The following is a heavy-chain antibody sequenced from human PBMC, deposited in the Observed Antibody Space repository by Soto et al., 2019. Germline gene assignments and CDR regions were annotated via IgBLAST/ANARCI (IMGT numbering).Heavy chain of an antibody. Sequence: QVHLVESGGGIVQPGGSLTLSCSVSDFAFRLHGIHWVRQTPGKGLEWVAMVWHDGTRKYFRDSVRGRFTISRDSATNNVYLQMNTLRGDDSALYFCARDRSSSYSYAMDLWGQGTTVTVSS. CDR1: DFAFRLHG. V-gene: IGHV3-33*01. J-gene: IGHJ6*02. CDR3: ARDRSSSYSYAMDL. D-gene: IGHD3-10*01. CDR2: VWHDGTRK.